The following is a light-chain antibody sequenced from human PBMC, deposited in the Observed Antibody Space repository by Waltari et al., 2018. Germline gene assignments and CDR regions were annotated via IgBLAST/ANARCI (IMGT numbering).Light chain of an antibody. V-gene: IGKV3-20*01. J-gene: IGKJ2*01. CDR1: QTLTSTY. Sequence: EIVLTQSPATLSLSPGDSATLSCRARQTLTSTYLALYQLRPGQAPRLLIYTASKRATGIPDRFSGSGSGTDFTLTISRLEPGDFAVYYCQQYDTSPYTFGQGTTLEIK. CDR2: TAS. CDR3: QQYDTSPYT.